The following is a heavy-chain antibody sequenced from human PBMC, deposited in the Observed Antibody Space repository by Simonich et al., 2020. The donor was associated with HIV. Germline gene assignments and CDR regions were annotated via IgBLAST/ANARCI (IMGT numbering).Heavy chain of an antibody. D-gene: IGHD6-6*01. CDR1: GFTFNDYA. V-gene: IGHV3-9*01. Sequence: EVQWVESGGGLVQPGRSLRLSCAASGFTFNDYAMHWVRQTPGKGLEVVAGINWGGGSVGDADSVKGRVTISRDNAKNSLYLQMNSLRAEDTALYYCTKGRSSYYYYAMDVWGQGTTVTVSS. CDR3: TKGRSSYYYYAMDV. CDR2: INWGGGSV. J-gene: IGHJ6*02.